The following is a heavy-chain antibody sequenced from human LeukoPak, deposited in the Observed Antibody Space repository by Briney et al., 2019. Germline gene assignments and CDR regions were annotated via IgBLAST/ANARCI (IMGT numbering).Heavy chain of an antibody. V-gene: IGHV1-2*02. J-gene: IGHJ4*02. Sequence: GASVKVSCKASGYTFTGYYMHWVRQAPGQGLEWMGWINPNSGGTNYAQKFQGRVTMTRDTSISTAYMELSRLRSDDTAVYYCARSPKSSDIVVVPAAPENWGQGTLVTVSS. CDR1: GYTFTGYY. CDR2: INPNSGGT. CDR3: ARSPKSSDIVVVPAAPEN. D-gene: IGHD2-2*01.